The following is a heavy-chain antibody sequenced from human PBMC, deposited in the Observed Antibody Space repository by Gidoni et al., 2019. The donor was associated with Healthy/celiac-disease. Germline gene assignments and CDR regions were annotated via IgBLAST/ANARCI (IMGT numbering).Heavy chain of an antibody. CDR3: AKDRGSYGDYFDY. Sequence: EVQLVESGGVVVQPGGFLRLSCAASGFPFDDYAMHLVRQAPGKGLKWVSLISWDGGSTYYADSVKGRFTISRDNSKNSLYLQMNSLRAEDTALYYCAKDRGSYGDYFDYWGQGTLVTVSS. V-gene: IGHV3-43D*04. CDR1: GFPFDDYA. J-gene: IGHJ4*02. CDR2: ISWDGGST. D-gene: IGHD4-17*01.